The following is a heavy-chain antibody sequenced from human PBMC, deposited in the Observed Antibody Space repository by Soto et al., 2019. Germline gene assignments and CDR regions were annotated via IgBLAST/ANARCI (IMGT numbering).Heavy chain of an antibody. J-gene: IGHJ6*02. CDR1: GYTFTSYG. V-gene: IGHV1-18*04. CDR2: ISAYNGNT. Sequence: QVQLVQSGAEVKKPGASVKVSCKASGYTFTSYGISWVRQAPGQGLEWMGWISAYNGNTNYAQKLQGRVTMTTDTSTSTAYMELRSLISDDTAVYYCAIDRKFPLVPADTDCHGMDVWGQGTTVTVSS. D-gene: IGHD2-2*01. CDR3: AIDRKFPLVPADTDCHGMDV.